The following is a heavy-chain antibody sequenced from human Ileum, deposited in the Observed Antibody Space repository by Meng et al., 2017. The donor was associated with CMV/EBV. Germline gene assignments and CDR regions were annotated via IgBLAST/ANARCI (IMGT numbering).Heavy chain of an antibody. V-gene: IGHV3-48*04. D-gene: IGHD6-6*01. J-gene: IGHJ4*02. CDR2: ISSSGSPI. CDR1: GFTFSSYS. CDR3: ASREYTSSYYFDS. Sequence: GGSLRLSCAASGFTFSSYSMNWVRQAPGKGLEWLSYISSSGSPIFYADSVKGRFTISRDNAKNSLYLQMNSLRAEDTAVYYCASREYTSSYYFDSWGQGTLVTVSS.